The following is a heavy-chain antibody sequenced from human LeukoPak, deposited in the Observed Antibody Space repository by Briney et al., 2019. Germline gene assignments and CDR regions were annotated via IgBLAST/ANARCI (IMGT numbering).Heavy chain of an antibody. CDR3: ARAPGYSSGWYGARGTSRYFDY. J-gene: IGHJ4*02. V-gene: IGHV4-28*03. D-gene: IGHD6-19*01. CDR1: GYSISSSNW. CDR2: IYYSGST. Sequence: PSETLSLTCAVSGYSISSSNWWGWIRQPPGKGLEWIGYIYYSGSTNYNPSLKSRVTISVDTSKNQFSLKLSSVTAADTAVYYCARAPGYSSGWYGARGTSRYFDYWGQGTLVTVSS.